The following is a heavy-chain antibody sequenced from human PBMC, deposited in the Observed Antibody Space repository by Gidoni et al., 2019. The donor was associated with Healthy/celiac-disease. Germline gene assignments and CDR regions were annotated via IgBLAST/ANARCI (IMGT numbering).Heavy chain of an antibody. Sequence: QVQLQESGPGLVKPSETLSLTCAVSGYSISSGYYWGWIRQPPGKGLEWIGRIYQSGSTYYNPSLKSRVTISVDTSKNQFSLKLSSVTAADTAVYYCARELLGEYDYWGQGTLVTVSS. CDR2: IYQSGST. CDR1: GYSISSGYY. V-gene: IGHV4-38-2*02. J-gene: IGHJ4*02. D-gene: IGHD1-26*01. CDR3: ARELLGEYDY.